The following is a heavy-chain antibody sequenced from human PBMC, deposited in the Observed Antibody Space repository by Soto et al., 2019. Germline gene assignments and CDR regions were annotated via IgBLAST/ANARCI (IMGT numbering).Heavy chain of an antibody. D-gene: IGHD3-3*01. CDR1: GGSISSGGYY. V-gene: IGHV4-31*11. CDR3: ARGRFGVLDY. Sequence: SETLSLTCAVSGGSISSGGYYWSWIRQHPGKGLEWIGYIYYSGSTYYNPSLKSRVTISVDTSKNQFSLKLSFVTAADTAVYYCARGRFGVLDYWGQGTLVTVSS. J-gene: IGHJ4*02. CDR2: IYYSGST.